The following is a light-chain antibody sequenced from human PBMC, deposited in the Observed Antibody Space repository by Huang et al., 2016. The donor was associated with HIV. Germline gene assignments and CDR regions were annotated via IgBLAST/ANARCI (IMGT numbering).Light chain of an antibody. CDR1: QSLLHENGNNY. J-gene: IGKJ2*01. CDR3: MQALQTPYT. CDR2: LAS. Sequence: DIVMTQSPLSLPVTPGEPASISCRSNQSLLHENGNNYLDWYLQKPGQSPQLLIYLASTRASGVPDRFTGSGSGTDFTLRINKVEAQDVGVYFCMQALQTPYTFGRGTKLEI. V-gene: IGKV2-28*01.